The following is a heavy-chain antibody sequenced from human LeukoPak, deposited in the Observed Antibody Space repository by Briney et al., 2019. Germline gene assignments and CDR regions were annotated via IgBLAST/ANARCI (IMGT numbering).Heavy chain of an antibody. Sequence: SQTLSLTCTASGCSISSCSYYWGWIPQPAGKGLEGIRRIYTSGSTYYNPSLKSRVIISVDTSKNQFSVKLSSVSAADTAVYYCARDSSGWYDDNWFDPWRQGTLVTVSS. CDR2: IYTSGST. D-gene: IGHD6-19*01. CDR1: GCSISSCSYY. J-gene: IGHJ5*02. V-gene: IGHV4-61*02. CDR3: ARDSSGWYDDNWFDP.